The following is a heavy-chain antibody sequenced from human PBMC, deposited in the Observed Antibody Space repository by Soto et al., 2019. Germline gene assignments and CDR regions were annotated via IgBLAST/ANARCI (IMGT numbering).Heavy chain of an antibody. D-gene: IGHD2-2*01. CDR2: IYWDDDK. CDR3: AHRGCSSTSCYYVWFDP. Sequence: SGPTLVNPTQTLTLTCTFSGFSLSTSGVGVGWIRQPPGKALEWLALIYWDDDKRYSPSLKSRLTITKDTSKNQVVLTMTNMDPVDTATYYCAHRGCSSTSCYYVWFDPWGQGTLVTVSS. J-gene: IGHJ5*02. CDR1: GFSLSTSGVG. V-gene: IGHV2-5*02.